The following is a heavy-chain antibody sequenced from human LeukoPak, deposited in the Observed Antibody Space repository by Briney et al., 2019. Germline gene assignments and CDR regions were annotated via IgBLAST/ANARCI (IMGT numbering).Heavy chain of an antibody. J-gene: IGHJ5*02. Sequence: GGSPRLSCTSSGFTFSSYWMSWVRQAPGKGPEWVAHIKENGNEQYYADSVKGRFTISRDNAKKSLCLQMNSLKASDTAMYYCARREYSGSNWFDPWGQGTLVTVSS. D-gene: IGHD1-26*01. CDR2: IKENGNEQ. CDR1: GFTFSSYW. CDR3: ARREYSGSNWFDP. V-gene: IGHV3-7*03.